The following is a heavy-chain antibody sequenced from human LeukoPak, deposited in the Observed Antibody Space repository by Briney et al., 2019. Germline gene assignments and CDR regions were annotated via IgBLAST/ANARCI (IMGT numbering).Heavy chain of an antibody. V-gene: IGHV3-33*06. CDR3: AKGRRPLGNRDTQV. D-gene: IGHD7-27*01. Sequence: GGSLRLSCAASGFTFGSYGMHWVRHAPGQGLEWVAVIWYDGGNKYYADSVKGRFTLSRDNSKNTLYLQMNSLRAEETHVYYSAKGRRPLGNRDTQVWGEGTLVSVSS. CDR2: IWYDGGNK. J-gene: IGHJ4*02. CDR1: GFTFGSYG.